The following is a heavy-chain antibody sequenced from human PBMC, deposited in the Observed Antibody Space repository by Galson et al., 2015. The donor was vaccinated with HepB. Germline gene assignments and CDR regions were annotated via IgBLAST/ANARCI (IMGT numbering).Heavy chain of an antibody. Sequence: SVKVSCKASGYTFTSYYMHWVRQAPGQGLEWMGWINLNSGGTKYAQKFQGRVTMTRVTSISTVYMELSRLRSDDTAIYYCAATIAMAGQFDYWGRGTLVTVSS. CDR2: INLNSGGT. J-gene: IGHJ4*02. CDR3: AATIAMAGQFDY. V-gene: IGHV1-2*02. CDR1: GYTFTSYY. D-gene: IGHD6-19*01.